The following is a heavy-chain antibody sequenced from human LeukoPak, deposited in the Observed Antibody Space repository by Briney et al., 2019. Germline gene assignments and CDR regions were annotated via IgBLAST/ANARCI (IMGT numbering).Heavy chain of an antibody. CDR1: GFTFNSYG. J-gene: IGHJ4*02. CDR2: IQNDGSNK. CDR3: ARVIRYFDWLSFSFDY. V-gene: IGHV3-30*02. D-gene: IGHD3-9*01. Sequence: GGSLRLSCAASGFTFNSYGMYWVRQAPGKGLEWVAFIQNDGSNKYYADSVKGRFTISRDNSKNTLYLQMNSLRAEDTAVYYCARVIRYFDWLSFSFDYWGQGTLVTVSS.